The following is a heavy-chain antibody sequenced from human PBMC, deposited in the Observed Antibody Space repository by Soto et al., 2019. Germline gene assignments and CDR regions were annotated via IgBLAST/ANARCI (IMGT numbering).Heavy chain of an antibody. CDR2: IIPVSGTP. J-gene: IGHJ6*01. Sequence: QVQLVQSGAEVKKPGSSLRVPCKASGGTFSRYAMNWVRQAPGQGLEWMGRIIPVSGTPDYAQRFQDRVTFTADESTSTAYMELSSLRSEDTAVYYCARDAQAERTGMDVWSQGTTVTVS. D-gene: IGHD2-8*01. CDR1: GGTFSRYA. CDR3: ARDAQAERTGMDV. V-gene: IGHV1-69*18.